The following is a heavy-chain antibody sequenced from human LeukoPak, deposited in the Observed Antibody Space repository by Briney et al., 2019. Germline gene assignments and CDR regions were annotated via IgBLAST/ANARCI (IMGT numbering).Heavy chain of an antibody. CDR2: FDPEDDET. CDR3: ATAQQLVPHFDY. J-gene: IGHJ4*02. Sequence: GASVKVSCKVSGYTLTKLSMHWVRQAPGKGLEWMGGFDPEDDETIYAQKFQGRATMTEDTSTDTAYMELSSLRSEGTAVYYCATAQQLVPHFDYWGQGTLVTVSS. CDR1: GYTLTKLS. V-gene: IGHV1-24*01. D-gene: IGHD6-13*01.